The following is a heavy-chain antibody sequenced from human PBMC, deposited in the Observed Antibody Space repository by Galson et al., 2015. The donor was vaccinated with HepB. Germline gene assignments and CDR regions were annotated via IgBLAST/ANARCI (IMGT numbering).Heavy chain of an antibody. CDR3: ASTSPFDY. V-gene: IGHV4-39*01. J-gene: IGHJ4*02. CDR2: IYYSRST. CDR1: GRSISSSSYY. Sequence: SETLSLTCTVSGRSISSSSYYWGWIRQPPGKGLEWIGSIYYSRSTYYNPTLKSRVTISVDTSKNQFSLKLSAVTAADTAVYYCASTSPFDYWGQGTLVTVSS.